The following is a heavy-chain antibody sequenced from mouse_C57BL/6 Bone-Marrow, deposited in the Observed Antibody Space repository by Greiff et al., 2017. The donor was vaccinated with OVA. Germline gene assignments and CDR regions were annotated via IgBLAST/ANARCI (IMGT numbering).Heavy chain of an antibody. D-gene: IGHD3-2*02. Sequence: VKLMESGAELVRPGTSVKMSCKASGYTFTNYWIGWVQQRPGNGLEWIGDIYPGGGYTNYAEKFKGKATMTEDKSSSTSYMLFSSLTAEDSAIYYSAREERHSSGYIYWGQGTLVTVSA. J-gene: IGHJ3*01. V-gene: IGHV1-63*01. CDR3: AREERHSSGYIY. CDR2: IYPGGGYT. CDR1: GYTFTNYW.